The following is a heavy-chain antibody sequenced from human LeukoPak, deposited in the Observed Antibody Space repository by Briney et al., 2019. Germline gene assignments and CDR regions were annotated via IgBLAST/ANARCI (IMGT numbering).Heavy chain of an antibody. CDR1: GFTFSSYA. V-gene: IGHV3-30-3*01. Sequence: GRSLRLSCAASGFTFSSYAMHWVRQAPGKGLEWVAVISYDGSNKYYADSAKGRFTISRDNSKNTLYLQMNSLRAEDTAVYYCARAPPALAGWYVDYWGQGTLVTVSS. J-gene: IGHJ4*02. D-gene: IGHD6-19*01. CDR3: ARAPPALAGWYVDY. CDR2: ISYDGSNK.